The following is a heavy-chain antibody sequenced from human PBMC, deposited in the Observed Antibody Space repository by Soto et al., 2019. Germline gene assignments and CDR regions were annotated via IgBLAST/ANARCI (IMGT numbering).Heavy chain of an antibody. CDR2: IYPGDSDT. J-gene: IGHJ6*02. CDR1: GYSFTSYW. Sequence: GESLKISCKGSGYSFTSYWIGWVRQMPGKGLEWMGIIYPGDSDTRYSPSFQGQVTISVDKSISTAYLQWSSLKASDTAMYYCARSIGYCSSTSCYGPLYYYYGMDVWGQGTTVTVSS. CDR3: ARSIGYCSSTSCYGPLYYYYGMDV. V-gene: IGHV5-51*01. D-gene: IGHD2-2*01.